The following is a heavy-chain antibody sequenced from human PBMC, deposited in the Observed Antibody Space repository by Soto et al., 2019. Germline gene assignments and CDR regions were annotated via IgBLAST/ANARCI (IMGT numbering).Heavy chain of an antibody. Sequence: SETLSLTCVVSGHSISSGYYWVWIRQPPGKGLEWIGSIYHSGSTYYNPSLKSRVTISVDTSKNQFSLKLSSVTAADTAVYYCARFSLPANNEFIAATVLDYWGQGTLVTVSA. D-gene: IGHD5-12*01. CDR2: IYHSGST. J-gene: IGHJ4*02. CDR1: GHSISSGYY. CDR3: ARFSLPANNEFIAATVLDY. V-gene: IGHV4-38-2*01.